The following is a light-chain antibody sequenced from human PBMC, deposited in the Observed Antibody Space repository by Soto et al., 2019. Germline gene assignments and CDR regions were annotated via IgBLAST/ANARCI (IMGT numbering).Light chain of an antibody. V-gene: IGKV1-39*01. CDR3: QQSYRTPYT. J-gene: IGKJ2*01. Sequence: DIQMTQSPSSLSASVGDRVTITCRASQSISKYLNWYQQKPGKAPSLLMYAVSSLQGGVPPRFSGSASGTNFSLTIAGLKREDFATYHCQQSYRTPYTFGQRTKLEIK. CDR2: AVS. CDR1: QSISKY.